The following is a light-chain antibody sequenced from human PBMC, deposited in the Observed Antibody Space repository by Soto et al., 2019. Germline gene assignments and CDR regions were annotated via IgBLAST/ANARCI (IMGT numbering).Light chain of an antibody. J-gene: IGLJ2*01. CDR3: SSYTTTTTVL. CDR1: SSDVGAYNY. Sequence: QSALTQPASVSGSPGQSITISCTGTSSDVGAYNYVSWYQQRPGKAPKLLIYDVRDRPPGVSYRFSGSKSGNTASLTISGLQAEDEAAYYCSSYTTTTTVLFGGGTKLTVL. CDR2: DVR. V-gene: IGLV2-14*03.